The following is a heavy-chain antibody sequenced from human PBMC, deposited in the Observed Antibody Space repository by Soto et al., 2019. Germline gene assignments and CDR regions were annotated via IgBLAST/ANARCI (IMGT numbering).Heavy chain of an antibody. CDR2: IKKDKSEK. CDR1: GFTFSRHT. J-gene: IGHJ6*02. V-gene: IGHV3-7*01. D-gene: IGHD3-22*01. CDR3: ARVVVVIPPGYYYAMDV. Sequence: PGGSLRLSCAASGFTFSRHTMHWVRQAPGKGLEWVANIKKDKSEKYYVDSVKGRFTISRDNGKNSLILKIKNLRDEDTAVYYCARVVVVIPPGYYYAMDVWGQGTTVTVSS.